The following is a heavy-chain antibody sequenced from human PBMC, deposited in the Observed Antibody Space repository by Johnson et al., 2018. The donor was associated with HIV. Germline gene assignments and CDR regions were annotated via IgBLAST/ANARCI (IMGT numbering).Heavy chain of an antibody. CDR3: AREALPRGLQSSFGGAFDI. CDR1: GFTVSRNY. D-gene: IGHD3-16*01. Sequence: VQLVESGGGLVQPGGSLRLSCAASGFTVSRNYMSWVRQAPGKGLEWVSVIYSGGTTYYADSVKGRFTISRDTSENTVHLQMKDLRAEDTAVYYCAREALPRGLQSSFGGAFDIWGQGTMVTVSS. J-gene: IGHJ3*02. V-gene: IGHV3-66*01. CDR2: IYSGGTT.